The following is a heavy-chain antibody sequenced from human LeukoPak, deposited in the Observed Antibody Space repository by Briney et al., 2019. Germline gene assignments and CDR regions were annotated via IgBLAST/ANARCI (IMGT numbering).Heavy chain of an antibody. J-gene: IGHJ6*03. CDR3: ARARVGFWSGYPYYYYMDV. CDR2: IYTSGST. CDR1: GGSISSGSYY. D-gene: IGHD3-3*01. V-gene: IGHV4-61*02. Sequence: SETLSLTCTVSGGSISSGSYYWSWIRQPAGKGLEWIGRIYTSGSTNYNPSLKSRVTISVDTSKNQFSLKLSSVTAADTAVYYCARARVGFWSGYPYYYYMDVWGKGTTVTVSS.